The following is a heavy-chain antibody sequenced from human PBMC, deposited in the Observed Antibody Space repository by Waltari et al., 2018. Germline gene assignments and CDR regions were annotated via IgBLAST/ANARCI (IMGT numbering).Heavy chain of an antibody. J-gene: IGHJ4*02. CDR2: IYRCGST. Sequence: EVQLVESGGGLIQPGGSLRLSCAASGFTVSSNYMSWVRQAPGKGVGLVSVIYRCGSTYYADSVKGRFTISRDNVKNSLYLQMNSLRVEDTAVYYCATDVSGWVDFEHWGRGTLVTVSS. V-gene: IGHV3-66*03. CDR3: ATDVSGWVDFEH. CDR1: GFTVSSNY. D-gene: IGHD6-19*01.